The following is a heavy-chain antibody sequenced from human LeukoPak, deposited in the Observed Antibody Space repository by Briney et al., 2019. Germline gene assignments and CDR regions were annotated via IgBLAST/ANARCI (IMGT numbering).Heavy chain of an antibody. D-gene: IGHD3-10*01. CDR3: AGAQQYYYGPNY. J-gene: IGHJ4*02. CDR1: DYSINNGYF. V-gene: IGHV4-38-2*02. Sequence: SETLSLTCTVSDYSINNGYFWGWIRQPPGKGLEWIGNIHHSGSTYYNPALKSRVTISVDTSNNRLSLKLSSVTAADTAVYYCAGAQQYYYGPNYWGQGTLVTVSS. CDR2: IHHSGST.